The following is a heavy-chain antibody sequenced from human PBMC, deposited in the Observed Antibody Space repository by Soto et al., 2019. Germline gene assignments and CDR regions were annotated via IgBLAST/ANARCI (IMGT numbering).Heavy chain of an antibody. Sequence: ASVKVSCKASGYTGTSYYMHWVRQAPGQGLEWMGIINPSNSTTYAQKFQGRVTMTRDTSTSTVYMELSSLRSEDTAVYYCATVYCSGGSCYSIDYWGQGTLVTVSS. CDR3: ATVYCSGGSCYSIDY. J-gene: IGHJ4*02. D-gene: IGHD2-15*01. CDR2: INPSNST. V-gene: IGHV1-46*03. CDR1: GYTGTSYY.